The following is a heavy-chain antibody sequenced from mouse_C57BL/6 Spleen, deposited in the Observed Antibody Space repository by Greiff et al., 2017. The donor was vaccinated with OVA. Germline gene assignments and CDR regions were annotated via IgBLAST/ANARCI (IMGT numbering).Heavy chain of an antibody. CDR3: ARRHGYDGGFDY. CDR1: GYTFTSYG. D-gene: IGHD2-2*01. Sequence: VQLQQSGAELARPGASVKLSCKASGYTFTSYGISWVKQRTGLGLEWIGEIYPRSGNTYYNEKFKGKATLTADKSSSTAYMELRSLTSEDSAVYFCARRHGYDGGFDYWGQGTTLTVSS. V-gene: IGHV1-81*01. CDR2: IYPRSGNT. J-gene: IGHJ2*01.